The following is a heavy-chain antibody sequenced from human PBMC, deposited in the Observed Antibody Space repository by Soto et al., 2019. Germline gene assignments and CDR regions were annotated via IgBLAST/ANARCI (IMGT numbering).Heavy chain of an antibody. J-gene: IGHJ5*02. CDR2: MNPGSGDT. CDR1: GYSFTNND. CDR3: ARMETFGSLNWFDP. V-gene: IGHV1-8*01. Sequence: ASVKVSCKASGYSFTNNDVSWVRQATGQGLEWMGWMNPGSGDTGYAQKFQGRVTMTRDISIATAYMELSSLRSDDTAIYYCARMETFGSLNWFDPWGQGILVTVS. D-gene: IGHD3-16*01.